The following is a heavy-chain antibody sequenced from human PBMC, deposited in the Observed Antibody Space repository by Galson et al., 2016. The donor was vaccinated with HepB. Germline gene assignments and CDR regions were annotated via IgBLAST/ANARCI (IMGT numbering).Heavy chain of an antibody. J-gene: IGHJ4*02. CDR2: ISFDGSNN. CDR1: GFTFSSYA. V-gene: IGHV3-30-3*01. D-gene: IGHD3-16*02. Sequence: SLRLSCAASGFTFSSYAMHWVRQAPGKGLEWVAVISFDGSNNLYADSVKGRFTISRDNSKNTLYLQMDSLRAEDTAVYYCARDDYYVWGTYRYTRTVPQYYFDYWGQGTLVTVSS. CDR3: ARDDYYVWGTYRYTRTVPQYYFDY.